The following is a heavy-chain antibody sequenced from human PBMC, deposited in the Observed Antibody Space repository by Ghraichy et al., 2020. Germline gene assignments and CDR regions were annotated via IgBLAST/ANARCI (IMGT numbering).Heavy chain of an antibody. CDR3: ASPLNFGDYGDHSTSTFGLDV. CDR1: GYTFTGYY. D-gene: IGHD4-17*01. V-gene: IGHV1-2*02. CDR2: INPNSGGT. Sequence: ASVKVSCKASGYTFTGYYMHWVRQAPGQGLEWMGWINPNSGGTNYAQKFQGRVTMTRDTSISTAYMELSRLRSDDTAVYYCASPLNFGDYGDHSTSTFGLDVWGQGTTVTVSS. J-gene: IGHJ6*02.